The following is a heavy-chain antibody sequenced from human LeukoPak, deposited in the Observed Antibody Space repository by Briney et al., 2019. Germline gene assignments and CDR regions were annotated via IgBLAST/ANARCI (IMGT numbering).Heavy chain of an antibody. D-gene: IGHD4-11*01. Sequence: SVTLSCTASGGTFSSYAISWVRQAPGQGLEWMGRIIPIFGTANYAQKYHGRVMITTDDYTSTAYMELSSLRSEETAVYYCARDQGYSNYFDWFDPWGQGTLVTVSS. CDR1: GGTFSSYA. V-gene: IGHV1-69*05. J-gene: IGHJ5*02. CDR3: ARDQGYSNYFDWFDP. CDR2: IIPIFGTA.